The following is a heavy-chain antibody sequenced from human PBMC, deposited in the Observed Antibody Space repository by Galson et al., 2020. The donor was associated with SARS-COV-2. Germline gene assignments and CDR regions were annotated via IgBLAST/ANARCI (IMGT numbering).Heavy chain of an antibody. Sequence: KIGESLKISCKGSGYSFTSYWHGWVRQMPGKGLEWMGIIYPGDSATRYSTSFQGQVTISADKSISTAYLQWSSLTASDTAMYYCASAAGDWGSYDFDYWGQGTLVTVSS. J-gene: IGHJ4*02. CDR1: GYSFTSYW. CDR3: ASAAGDWGSYDFDY. CDR2: IYPGDSAT. V-gene: IGHV5-51*01. D-gene: IGHD7-27*01.